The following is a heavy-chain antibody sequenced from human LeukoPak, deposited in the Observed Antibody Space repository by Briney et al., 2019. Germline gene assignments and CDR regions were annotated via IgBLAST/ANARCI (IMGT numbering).Heavy chain of an antibody. D-gene: IGHD5-24*01. V-gene: IGHV3-23*01. CDR2: ISGSGSST. Sequence: EPGGSLRLSCAASGFTFSTYAMRWVRQAPGKGMEWVSVISGSGSSTYYEDYVKGGFTIYRDNCKNKMYLQINSLRAEDTAVYYCAKEMATIRAFDFWGQGTMVTVSS. J-gene: IGHJ3*01. CDR3: AKEMATIRAFDF. CDR1: GFTFSTYA.